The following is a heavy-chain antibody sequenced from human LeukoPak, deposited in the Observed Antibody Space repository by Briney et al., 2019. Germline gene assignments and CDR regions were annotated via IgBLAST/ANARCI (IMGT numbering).Heavy chain of an antibody. D-gene: IGHD2-15*01. CDR2: IYYSGST. Sequence: SETLSLTCAVYGGSFSGYSWSWIRQPPGKGLEWIGSIYYSGSTYYNPSLKSRVTISVDTSKNQFSLKLSSVTAADTAVYYCARSTYCSGGSCSHNWFDPWGQGTLVTVSS. V-gene: IGHV4-34*01. CDR3: ARSTYCSGGSCSHNWFDP. CDR1: GGSFSGYS. J-gene: IGHJ5*02.